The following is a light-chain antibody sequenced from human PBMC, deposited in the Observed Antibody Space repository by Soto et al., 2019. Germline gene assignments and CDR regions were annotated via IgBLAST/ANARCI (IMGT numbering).Light chain of an antibody. V-gene: IGKV1-39*01. J-gene: IGKJ4*01. CDR1: QSISSY. CDR3: QQSYSTLL. Sequence: DIQMTQSPSSLSASVGDRVTITCRASQSISSYLNWYQQKPGKAPKLLIYAASSLQSGVPSRFSGSGSGTDFTLTINSLQPEDFATYYCQQSYSTLLFGGGTKVEIK. CDR2: AAS.